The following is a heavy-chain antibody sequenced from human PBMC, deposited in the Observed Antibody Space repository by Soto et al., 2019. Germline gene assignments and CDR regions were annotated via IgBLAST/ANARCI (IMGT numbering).Heavy chain of an antibody. CDR2: IYSGGST. D-gene: IGHD6-13*01. V-gene: IGHV3-66*02. Sequence: GGSLRLSCAASGFTVSSNYMSWVRQAPGKGLEWVSVIYSGGSTYYADSVKGRFTISRDNSKNTLYLQMNSLRAEDTAVYYCARESGYSSSWYAFDIWGQGTMVTVSS. CDR1: GFTVSSNY. J-gene: IGHJ3*02. CDR3: ARESGYSSSWYAFDI.